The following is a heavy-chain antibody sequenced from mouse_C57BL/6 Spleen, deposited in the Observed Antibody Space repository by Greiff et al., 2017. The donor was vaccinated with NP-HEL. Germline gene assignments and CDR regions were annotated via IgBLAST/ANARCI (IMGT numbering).Heavy chain of an antibody. CDR3: ARQGYYGKDAMDY. D-gene: IGHD1-1*01. J-gene: IGHJ4*01. CDR1: GFTFSSYT. CDR2: ISGGGGNT. V-gene: IGHV5-9*01. Sequence: EVMLVESGGGLVKPGGSLKLSCAASGFTFSSYTMSWVRQTPEKRLEWVATISGGGGNTYYPDSVKGRFTISRDNAKNTLYLQTSSLRSEDTALYYWARQGYYGKDAMDYWGQGTSVTVSS.